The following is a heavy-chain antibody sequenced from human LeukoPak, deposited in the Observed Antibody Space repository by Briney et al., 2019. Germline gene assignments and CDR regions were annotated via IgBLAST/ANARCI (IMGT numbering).Heavy chain of an antibody. Sequence: GAPVKVSCKVSGGTFSSYAISWVRQAPGQGLEWMGGIIPIFGTANYAQKFQGRVTITADESTSTAYMELSSLRSEDTAVYYCARDLLGATTYYFDYWGQGTLVTVSS. CDR2: IIPIFGTA. J-gene: IGHJ4*02. CDR3: ARDLLGATTYYFDY. V-gene: IGHV1-69*13. D-gene: IGHD1-26*01. CDR1: GGTFSSYA.